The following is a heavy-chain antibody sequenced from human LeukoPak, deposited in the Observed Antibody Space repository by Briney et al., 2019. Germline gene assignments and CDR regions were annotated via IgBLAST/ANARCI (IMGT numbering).Heavy chain of an antibody. D-gene: IGHD6-19*01. CDR2: IIPIFGTA. J-gene: IGHJ5*02. CDR3: ARDRVAGTTNWFDP. V-gene: IGHV1-69*05. CDR1: GGTFSSYA. Sequence: ASVKVSCKASGGTFSSYAISWVRQAPGQELEWMGGIIPIFGTANYAQKFQGRVTITTDESTSTAYMELSSLRSEDTAVYYCARDRVAGTTNWFDPWGQGTLVTVSS.